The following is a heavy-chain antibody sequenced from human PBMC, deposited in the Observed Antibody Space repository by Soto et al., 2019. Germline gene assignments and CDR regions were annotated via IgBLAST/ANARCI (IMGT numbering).Heavy chain of an antibody. Sequence: ASVKISCKASGYTFTSYGISWVRQAPGQGLEWMGWISAYNGNTNYAQKLQGRVTMTTDTSTSTAYMELRSLRSDETAVYYCAREVSGLGYCSSTSCPYYYYGMDVWGQGTTVTVS. D-gene: IGHD2-2*01. CDR1: GYTFTSYG. V-gene: IGHV1-18*01. CDR2: ISAYNGNT. J-gene: IGHJ6*02. CDR3: AREVSGLGYCSSTSCPYYYYGMDV.